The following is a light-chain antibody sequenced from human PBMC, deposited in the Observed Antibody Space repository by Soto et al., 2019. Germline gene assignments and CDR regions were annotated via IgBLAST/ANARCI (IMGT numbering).Light chain of an antibody. CDR3: QQRSNWPPAT. V-gene: IGKV3-11*01. CDR2: DAS. J-gene: IGKJ1*01. Sequence: EVVMTQSPATLSVSPGEGATLSCRASQSISRNLAWYQQKPGQAPRLLIYDASNRATGIPARFSGSGSGTDFTLTISSLEPEDFAVYYCQQRSNWPPATFGQGTKWIS. CDR1: QSISRN.